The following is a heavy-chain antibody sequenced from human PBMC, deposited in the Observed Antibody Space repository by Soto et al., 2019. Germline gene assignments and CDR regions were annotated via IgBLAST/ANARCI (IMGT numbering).Heavy chain of an antibody. CDR1: GGSISRYTYY. D-gene: IGHD3-16*01. CDR2: IYYTGTT. Sequence: QLQLHESGPGLVKPSETLSLTCTVSGGSISRYTYYWGWIRQPPGKGLEWIGTIYYTGTTYYIPSPPSRVTISVYTSETKFSLKLTSVTAADTAVYYCAIRGETSYVDSYYYMDVWGKGTTVTVSS. J-gene: IGHJ6*03. V-gene: IGHV4-39*01. CDR3: AIRGETSYVDSYYYMDV.